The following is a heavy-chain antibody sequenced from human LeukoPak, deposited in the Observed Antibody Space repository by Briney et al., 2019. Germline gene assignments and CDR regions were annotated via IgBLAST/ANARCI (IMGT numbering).Heavy chain of an antibody. CDR3: ARVNPSPDYDFWSGYDAFDI. CDR2: ISAYNGNT. J-gene: IGHJ3*02. CDR1: GYTFTSYG. D-gene: IGHD3-3*01. V-gene: IGHV1-18*01. Sequence: ASVKVSCKASGYTFTSYGISWVRQAPGQGLEWMGWISAYNGNTNYAQKLQGRVTMTTDTSTSTAYMELRSLRSDDTAVYYCARVNPSPDYDFWSGYDAFDIWGQGTMVTVSS.